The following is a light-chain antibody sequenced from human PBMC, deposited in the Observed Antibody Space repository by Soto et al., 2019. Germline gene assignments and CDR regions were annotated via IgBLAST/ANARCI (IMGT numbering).Light chain of an antibody. CDR2: GAS. Sequence: EIVLTQCPGTLSLSPGERATLSCRASQSVRSSYLAWYQQKPGQAPRLLIYGASSRATGIPDRFSGSGSGTDFTLTISRLEPEDFAVYYCQQYGSSPPKTFGQGTNV. V-gene: IGKV3-20*01. CDR3: QQYGSSPPKT. CDR1: QSVRSSY. J-gene: IGKJ1*01.